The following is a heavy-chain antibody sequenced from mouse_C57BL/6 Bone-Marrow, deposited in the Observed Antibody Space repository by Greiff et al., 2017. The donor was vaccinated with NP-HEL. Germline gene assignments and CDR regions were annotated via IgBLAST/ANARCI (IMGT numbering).Heavy chain of an antibody. D-gene: IGHD1-1*01. J-gene: IGHJ2*01. CDR3: ARDRDGSSARYFDY. CDR2: ISDGGSYT. V-gene: IGHV5-4*01. CDR1: GFTFSSYA. Sequence: EVQLVESGGGLVKPGGSLKLSCAASGFTFSSYAMSWVRQTPEKRLEWVATISDGGSYTYYPDNVKGRVTISRDNAKNNLYLQMSHLKSEDTAMYYCARDRDGSSARYFDYWGQGTTLTVSS.